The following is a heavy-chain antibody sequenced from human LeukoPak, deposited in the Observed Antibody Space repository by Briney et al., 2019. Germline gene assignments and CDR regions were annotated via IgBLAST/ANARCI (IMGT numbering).Heavy chain of an antibody. J-gene: IGHJ4*02. CDR2: IYYSGST. Sequence: PSETLSLTCTVSGGSISSGGYYWSWIRQHPGKGLEWIGYIYYSGSTYYNPSLKSRVTISVDTSKNQFSLKLSSVTAADTAVYYCARDLVVPGAIQAYWGQGTLVTVSS. V-gene: IGHV4-31*03. D-gene: IGHD2-2*02. CDR3: ARDLVVPGAIQAY. CDR1: GGSISSGGYY.